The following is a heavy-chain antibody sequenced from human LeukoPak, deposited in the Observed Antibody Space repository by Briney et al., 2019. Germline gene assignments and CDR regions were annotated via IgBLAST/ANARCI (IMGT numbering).Heavy chain of an antibody. D-gene: IGHD6-25*01. CDR2: IHSGGSVS. CDR1: GFTLSSYW. Sequence: GGSLGLSCAASGFTLSSYWVHWVRQAPGKGLVWVSRIHSGGSVSSYADSVKGRFTISRDNAKNTVSLQMNSLRAEDTAVYYCASGDSAARNDYWGQGTLVTVSS. J-gene: IGHJ4*02. V-gene: IGHV3-74*01. CDR3: ASGDSAARNDY.